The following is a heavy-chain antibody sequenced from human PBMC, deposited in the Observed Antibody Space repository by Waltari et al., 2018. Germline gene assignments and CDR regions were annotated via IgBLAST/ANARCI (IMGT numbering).Heavy chain of an antibody. CDR1: GFTFSSYS. J-gene: IGHJ4*02. V-gene: IGHV3-21*01. Sequence: EVQLVESGGGLVKPGGSLRLSCAASGFTFSSYSMNWVRQAPGKGLDWVSSISSSSSYIYYADSVKGRFTISRDNAKNSLYLQMNSLRAEDTAVYYCARDDLIVPAALGYWGQGTLVTVSS. D-gene: IGHD2-2*01. CDR3: ARDDLIVPAALGY. CDR2: ISSSSSYI.